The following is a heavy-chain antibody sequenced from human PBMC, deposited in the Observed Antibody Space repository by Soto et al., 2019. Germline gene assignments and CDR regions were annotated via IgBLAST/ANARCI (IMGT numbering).Heavy chain of an antibody. J-gene: IGHJ6*02. CDR1: GFTFSSYA. CDR3: AGVTSNIFYGMDV. D-gene: IGHD2-8*01. CDR2: ISGSGGST. V-gene: IGHV3-23*01. Sequence: PGGSLRLSCAASGFTFSSYAMTWVRQAPGKGLEWVSAISGSGGSTYYADSVKGRFTISRDNSKNTLYLQMNSLRAEDTALYYCAGVTSNIFYGMDVWGQGTTVTSP.